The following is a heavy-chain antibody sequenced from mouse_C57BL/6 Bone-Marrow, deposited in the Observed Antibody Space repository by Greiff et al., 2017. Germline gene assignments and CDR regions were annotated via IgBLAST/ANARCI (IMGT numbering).Heavy chain of an antibody. CDR1: GYTFTSYW. V-gene: IGHV1-64*01. J-gene: IGHJ1*03. CDR2: FYPNSGST. D-gene: IGHD1-1*01. Sequence: QVQLQQPGAELVKPGASVKLSCKASGYTFTSYWMHWVKQRPGQGLEWIGMFYPNSGSTNYNEKFKSKATLTVDKSSSTAYMQLSSLTSEDSAVYYFARGGIYYYGSSPHWYGDFWGTGTTVTVSS. CDR3: ARGGIYYYGSSPHWYGDF.